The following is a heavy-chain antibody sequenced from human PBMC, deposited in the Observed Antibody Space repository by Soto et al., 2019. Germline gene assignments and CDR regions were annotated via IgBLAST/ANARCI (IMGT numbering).Heavy chain of an antibody. CDR3: ARGAWGLGFDY. Sequence: QVQLQESGPGLVKPSETLSLTCTVSGGSVSSGSYYWSWIRQPPGKGLEWIGYIYYSGITNYTPSLKCRVSISVDTSNNQFSLELSSVTAADTAVYYCARGAWGLGFDYWSQGTPVTVSS. D-gene: IGHD3-16*01. J-gene: IGHJ4*02. V-gene: IGHV4-61*01. CDR2: IYYSGIT. CDR1: GGSVSSGSYY.